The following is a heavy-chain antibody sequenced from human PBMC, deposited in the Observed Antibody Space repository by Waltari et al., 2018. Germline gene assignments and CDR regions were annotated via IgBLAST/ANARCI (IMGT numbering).Heavy chain of an antibody. Sequence: QVQLQESGPGLVKPSETLSLTCTVSGYTISSGYYWGWLRQPPGKGLQWIGSFYHNGNTDYNPSLKTRVTIATGTSKNQFSLKLTSGTAADTAVYYCARIDVIVVPTAPKHIWFDPWGQGTLVTVSS. CDR1: GYTISSGYY. D-gene: IGHD2-21*02. CDR3: ARIDVIVVPTAPKHIWFDP. V-gene: IGHV4-38-2*02. CDR2: FYHNGNT. J-gene: IGHJ5*02.